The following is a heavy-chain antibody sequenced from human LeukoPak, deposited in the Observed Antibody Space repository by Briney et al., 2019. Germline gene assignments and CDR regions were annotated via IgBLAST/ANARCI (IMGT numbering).Heavy chain of an antibody. CDR2: IYYSGST. CDR1: GGSFSGYY. V-gene: IGHV4-59*08. Sequence: SETLSLTCAVYGGSFSGYYWSWIRQPPGKGLEWIGYIYYSGSTNYNPSLKSRVTISVDTSKNQFSLKLSSVTAADTAVYYCARATGYSRDYFDYWGQGTLVTVSS. CDR3: ARATGYSRDYFDY. J-gene: IGHJ4*02. D-gene: IGHD6-13*01.